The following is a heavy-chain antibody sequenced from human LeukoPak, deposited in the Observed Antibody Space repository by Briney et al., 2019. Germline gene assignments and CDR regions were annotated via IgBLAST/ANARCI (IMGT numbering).Heavy chain of an antibody. Sequence: SETLSLTCAVYGGSFSDYYWTWIRQPPGKGLEWIGYIYYSGSTNYNPSLKSRVTILVDTSKNQFSLKLRSVTAADTAVYYCARGNCSGGSCYYYYYMDVWGKGTTVTVSS. J-gene: IGHJ6*03. CDR3: ARGNCSGGSCYYYYYMDV. CDR1: GGSFSDYY. V-gene: IGHV4-59*01. D-gene: IGHD2-15*01. CDR2: IYYSGST.